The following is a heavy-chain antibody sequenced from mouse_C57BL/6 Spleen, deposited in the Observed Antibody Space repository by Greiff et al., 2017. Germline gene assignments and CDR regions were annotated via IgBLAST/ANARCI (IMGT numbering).Heavy chain of an antibody. CDR3: AEAQVHYWYFDV. J-gene: IGHJ1*03. Sequence: VQLQQSGPELVKPGASVKISCKASGYAFSSSWMNWVKQRPGKGLEWIGRIYPGDGDTNYNGKFKGKATLTADKSSSTAYMQLSSLTSEDSAVYFCAEAQVHYWYFDVWGTGTTVTVSS. D-gene: IGHD3-2*02. CDR2: IYPGDGDT. CDR1: GYAFSSSW. V-gene: IGHV1-82*01.